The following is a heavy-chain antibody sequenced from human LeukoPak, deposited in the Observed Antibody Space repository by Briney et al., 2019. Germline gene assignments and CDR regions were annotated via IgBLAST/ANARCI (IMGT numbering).Heavy chain of an antibody. CDR3: ATYYVWGSYRYGYFDY. D-gene: IGHD3-16*02. CDR1: GYTLTELS. J-gene: IGHJ4*02. CDR2: FDPENGET. Sequence: ASVKVSCKVSGYTLTELSMHWVRQAPGKGLEWMGGFDPENGETIYAQKFQGRVTMTEDTSTDTAYMELSSLRSEDTAVYYCATYYVWGSYRYGYFDYWSQGTLVTVSS. V-gene: IGHV1-24*01.